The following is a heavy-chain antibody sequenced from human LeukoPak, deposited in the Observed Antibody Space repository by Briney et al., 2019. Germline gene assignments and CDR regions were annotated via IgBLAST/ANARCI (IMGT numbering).Heavy chain of an antibody. J-gene: IGHJ4*02. CDR3: AGGAGWLIDY. D-gene: IGHD3-16*01. CDR1: GFTFSNYW. Sequence: GGSLRLSCAASGFTFSNYWMSWVRQAPGKGLEWVANIRQDGSEKNYVDSVKGRFTISRDNAKNSLFLQMDSLRAEDTAVYYCAGGAGWLIDYWGQGTLVTVSS. CDR2: IRQDGSEK. V-gene: IGHV3-7*03.